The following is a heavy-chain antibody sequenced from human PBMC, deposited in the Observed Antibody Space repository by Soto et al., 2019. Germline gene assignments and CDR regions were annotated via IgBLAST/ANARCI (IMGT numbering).Heavy chain of an antibody. D-gene: IGHD3-22*01. J-gene: IGHJ1*01. Sequence: QVQLQESGPGLVKPSQTLSLTCTVSGGSISSGGYYWSWIRQHPGKGLEWIGYIYYSGSTYYNPSLKSRVTISVDTSKNQFSLKLSSVTAADTAVYYCARDRGDSSVYPGDFQHWGQGTLVTVSS. V-gene: IGHV4-31*03. CDR2: IYYSGST. CDR3: ARDRGDSSVYPGDFQH. CDR1: GGSISSGGYY.